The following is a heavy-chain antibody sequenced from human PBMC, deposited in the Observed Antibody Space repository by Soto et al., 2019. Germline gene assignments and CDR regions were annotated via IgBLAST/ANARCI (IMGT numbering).Heavy chain of an antibody. V-gene: IGHV4-39*01. CDR1: GGSISSTTYY. J-gene: IGHJ4*02. Sequence: SETLSLTCTVSGGSISSTTYYWGWMRQPPGKGLEWIASFFIGGNTYYNPSLKSRVTISVDTSKNQFSLKLSSVTAADTAVYFCARGPSGDKVDYWGQGTLVTVSS. CDR2: FFIGGNT. CDR3: ARGPSGDKVDY. D-gene: IGHD7-27*01.